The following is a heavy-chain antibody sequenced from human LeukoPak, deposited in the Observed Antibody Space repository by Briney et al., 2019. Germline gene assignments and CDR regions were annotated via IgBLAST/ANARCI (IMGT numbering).Heavy chain of an antibody. CDR2: ISGSGGST. D-gene: IGHD6-19*01. Sequence: GGSLRLPCAASGFTFSSYAMSWVRQAPGKGLEWVSAISGSGGSTYYADSVKGRFTISRDNSKNTLYLQMNSLRAEDTAVYYCAKDLRTIAVAGRGRGYYFDYWGQGTLVTVSS. CDR3: AKDLRTIAVAGRGRGYYFDY. V-gene: IGHV3-23*01. CDR1: GFTFSSYA. J-gene: IGHJ4*02.